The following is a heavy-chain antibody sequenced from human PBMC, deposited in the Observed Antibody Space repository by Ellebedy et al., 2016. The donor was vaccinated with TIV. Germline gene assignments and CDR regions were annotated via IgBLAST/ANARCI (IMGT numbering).Heavy chain of an antibody. D-gene: IGHD1-26*01. V-gene: IGHV3-13*01. J-gene: IGHJ4*02. Sequence: PGGSLRLSCAASGFTFSSYDMHWVRQATGKGLEWVSAIGTAGDTYYPGSVKGRFTISRENAKNSLYLQMNSLRAEDTAVYYCARSVVGANFGYFDYWGQGTLVTVSS. CDR2: IGTAGDT. CDR3: ARSVVGANFGYFDY. CDR1: GFTFSSYD.